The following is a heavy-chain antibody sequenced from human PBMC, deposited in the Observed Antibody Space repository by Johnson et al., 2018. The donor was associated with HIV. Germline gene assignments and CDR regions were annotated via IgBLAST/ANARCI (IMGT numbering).Heavy chain of an antibody. Sequence: QVQLVESGGGVVQPGRSLRLSCAASGFTFSSYGMHWVRQAPGKGLEWVAVISYDGSNKYYADSVKGRFTISRDNSKNTLYLQMNSLRAEDTAVYYCARGRYTTAEWDDAFDIWGQGTMVTVSS. J-gene: IGHJ3*02. CDR3: ARGRYTTAEWDDAFDI. V-gene: IGHV3-30*03. D-gene: IGHD1-26*01. CDR1: GFTFSSYG. CDR2: ISYDGSNK.